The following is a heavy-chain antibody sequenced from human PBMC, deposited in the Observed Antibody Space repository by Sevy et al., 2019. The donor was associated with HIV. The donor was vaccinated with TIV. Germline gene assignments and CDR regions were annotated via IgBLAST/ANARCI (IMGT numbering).Heavy chain of an antibody. CDR1: GGSLNSNRHY. Sequence: SETLSLNCSVSGGSLNSNRHYWGWIRQPPGKGLEWIGTIDYSGSTYYNPSLRSRVTMSIDTSRNQFSLKLTSVTAADTAIYYCATHIETWIQLWLWWFDPWGHGTLVTVSS. V-gene: IGHV4-39*01. D-gene: IGHD5-18*01. CDR2: IDYSGST. J-gene: IGHJ5*02. CDR3: ATHIETWIQLWLWWFDP.